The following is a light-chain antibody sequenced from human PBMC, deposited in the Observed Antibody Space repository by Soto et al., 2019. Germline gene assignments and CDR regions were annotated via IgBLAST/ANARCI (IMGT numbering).Light chain of an antibody. Sequence: QSALTQPRSVSGSPGQSVTISCTGTSSDVGGYNYVSWYQQHPGKAPKLMIYDVSKRPSGVPDRFSGSKSGNTASLTISGLPAEDEADYYCCSYAGSYTLVFGTGTKLTVL. V-gene: IGLV2-11*01. CDR3: CSYAGSYTLV. J-gene: IGLJ1*01. CDR1: SSDVGGYNY. CDR2: DVS.